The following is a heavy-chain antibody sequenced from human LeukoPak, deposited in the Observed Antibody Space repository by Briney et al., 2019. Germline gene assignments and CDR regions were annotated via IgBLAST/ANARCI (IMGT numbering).Heavy chain of an antibody. J-gene: IGHJ4*02. CDR2: MNPNSGNT. CDR1: GYTFTSYD. CDR3: ARVKRWLRLQPFDY. Sequence: ASVKVSCKASGYTFTSYDINWVRQATGQGLEWMGWMNPNSGNTGYAQKFQGRVTMTRNTSISAAYMELSSLRSEDTAVYYCARVKRWLRLQPFDYWGQGTLVTVSS. D-gene: IGHD5-24*01. V-gene: IGHV1-8*01.